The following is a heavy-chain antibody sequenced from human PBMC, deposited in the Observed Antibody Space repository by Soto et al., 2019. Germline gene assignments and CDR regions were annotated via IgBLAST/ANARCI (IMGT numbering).Heavy chain of an antibody. D-gene: IGHD4-17*01. CDR2: IKSKTDGGTT. CDR1: GFTFSNAW. Sequence: GSLRLSCAASGFTFSNAWMSWVRQAPGKGLEWVGRIKSKTDGGTTDYAAPVKGRFTISRDDSKNTLYLQMNSLKTEDTAVYYCTTGYGAPRYYGMDVWGQGTTVTVSS. J-gene: IGHJ6*02. CDR3: TTGYGAPRYYGMDV. V-gene: IGHV3-15*01.